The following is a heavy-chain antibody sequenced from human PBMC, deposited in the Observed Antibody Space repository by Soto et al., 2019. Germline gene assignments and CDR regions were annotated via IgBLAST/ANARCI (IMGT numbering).Heavy chain of an antibody. J-gene: IGHJ5*02. CDR3: ARRGSRYSSWSDWFDP. V-gene: IGHV4-31*03. CDR1: GGSISSGGYY. Sequence: SETLSLTCTVSGGSISSGGYYWSWIRQHPGKGLEWLGYIYYSGRTYYNPSLKSRVTISVDTSKNQFSLKLSSVTAADTAVYYCARRGSRYSSWSDWFDPWGQGTRGTVSS. CDR2: IYYSGRT. D-gene: IGHD6-6*01.